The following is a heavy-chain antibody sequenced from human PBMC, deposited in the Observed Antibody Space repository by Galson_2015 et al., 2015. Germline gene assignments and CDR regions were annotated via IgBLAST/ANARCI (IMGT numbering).Heavy chain of an antibody. CDR2: ISGSGSKT. CDR3: AKERRESTDGTLFDY. Sequence: SLRLSCAVSGFTFSSYAMSWVRQAPGKGLEWVSAISGSGSKTYYADSVKGRLTISRDNSKNTLFVQMNSLRVEDTAVYYCAKERRESTDGTLFDYWGQGTLVTVSP. CDR1: GFTFSSYA. V-gene: IGHV3-23*01. D-gene: IGHD1-1*01. J-gene: IGHJ4*02.